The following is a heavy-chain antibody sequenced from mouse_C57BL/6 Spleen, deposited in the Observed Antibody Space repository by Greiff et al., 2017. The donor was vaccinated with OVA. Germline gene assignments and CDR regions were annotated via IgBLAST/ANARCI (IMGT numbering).Heavy chain of an antibody. CDR2: IWRGGST. V-gene: IGHV2-5*01. D-gene: IGHD1-1*01. CDR1: GFSLTSYG. CDR3: AKNEAYGSSYGFAY. J-gene: IGHJ3*01. Sequence: VKLMESGPGLVQPSQSLSITCTVSGFSLTSYGVHWVRQSPGKGLEWLGVIWRGGSTDYNAAFMSRLSITKDNSKSQVFFKMNSLQADDTSIYYGAKNEAYGSSYGFAYWGQGTLVTVSA.